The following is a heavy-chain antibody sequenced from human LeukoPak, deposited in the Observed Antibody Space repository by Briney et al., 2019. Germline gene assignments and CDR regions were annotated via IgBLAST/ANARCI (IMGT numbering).Heavy chain of an antibody. CDR2: VGISSGNT. V-gene: IGHV3-48*04. Sequence: PGGSLRLSCGASGFTFSDYIMNWVRQAPGKGLEWISYVGISSGNTKYAASVKGRFTISGDSAKNSVFLQMNNLRVEDTAVYYCARDHRYAFDNWGQGTLVTVSS. J-gene: IGHJ4*02. CDR3: ARDHRYAFDN. CDR1: GFTFSDYI. D-gene: IGHD5-12*01.